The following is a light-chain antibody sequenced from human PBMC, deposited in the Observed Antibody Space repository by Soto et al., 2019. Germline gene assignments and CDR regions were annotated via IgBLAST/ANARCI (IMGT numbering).Light chain of an antibody. CDR3: LSYATGSTGV. CDR2: DLN. Sequence: QSVLTQPASVSGSPGQSVTISCTGTSSDVGAYNYVSWYQHHPGKAPKLMIYDLNNRPSGISDRFSGSKSVNTASLTISGLQAEDEADYYCLSYATGSTGVFGGGTKLTVL. CDR1: SSDVGAYNY. V-gene: IGLV2-14*01. J-gene: IGLJ3*02.